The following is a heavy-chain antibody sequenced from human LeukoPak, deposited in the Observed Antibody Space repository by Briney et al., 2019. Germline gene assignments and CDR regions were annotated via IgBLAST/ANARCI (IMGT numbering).Heavy chain of an antibody. Sequence: GGSLRLSCAASGFTFSNYAMTWVRQAPGKGLEWVSSISGSGGNTYYADSVKGRFTISRDNSKNTLYLQMNSLRAEDTAVYYCARTISGSYFYMDVWGKGTTVTVSS. J-gene: IGHJ6*03. D-gene: IGHD1-26*01. CDR3: ARTISGSYFYMDV. CDR1: GFTFSNYA. CDR2: ISGSGGNT. V-gene: IGHV3-23*01.